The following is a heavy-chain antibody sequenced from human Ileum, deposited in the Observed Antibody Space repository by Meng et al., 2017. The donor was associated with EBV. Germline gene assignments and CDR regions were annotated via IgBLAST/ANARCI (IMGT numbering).Heavy chain of an antibody. CDR2: MSYSGST. D-gene: IGHD1-26*01. Sequence: QVQLQAAGPGLVKPSETLSRTPTVSGGCASSPHSFWTWIRQRPGKGLEWIGYMSYSGSTNYSPPLESRVTISVDTSKNQFSLKLSSVNAADTAVYYCAGDPHSGSDHWGQGTLVTVSS. V-gene: IGHV4-61*01. J-gene: IGHJ4*02. CDR3: AGDPHSGSDH. CDR1: GGCASSPHSF.